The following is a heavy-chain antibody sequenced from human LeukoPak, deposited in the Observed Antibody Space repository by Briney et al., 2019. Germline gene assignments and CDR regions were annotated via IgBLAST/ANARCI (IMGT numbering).Heavy chain of an antibody. CDR2: INSKTDGGTT. V-gene: IGHV3-15*05. CDR3: ARDGGGNFDY. Sequence: GGSLRLSCAASGFTFSNAVMSWVRQAPGKGLEWVGRINSKTDGGTTDYAAPAKGRFSISRDESRNILYLQMNSLRAEDTAVYYCARDGGGNFDYWGQGTLVTVSS. D-gene: IGHD4-23*01. CDR1: GFTFSNAV. J-gene: IGHJ4*02.